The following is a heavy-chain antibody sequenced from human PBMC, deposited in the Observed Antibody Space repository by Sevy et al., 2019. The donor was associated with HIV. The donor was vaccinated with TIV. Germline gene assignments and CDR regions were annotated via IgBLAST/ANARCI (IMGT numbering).Heavy chain of an antibody. CDR2: ISYEGSNK. J-gene: IGHJ4*02. CDR3: TREEDTAMVHYFDY. D-gene: IGHD5-18*01. V-gene: IGHV3-30-3*01. CDR1: GFTSSSYA. Sequence: GGSLRLSCAASGFTSSSYAMHWVRQAPGKGLEWVAVISYEGSNKYYADSVKGRFTISRDNSKNTLYLQMNSLRAEDTAVYYCTREEDTAMVHYFDYWGQGTLVTVSS.